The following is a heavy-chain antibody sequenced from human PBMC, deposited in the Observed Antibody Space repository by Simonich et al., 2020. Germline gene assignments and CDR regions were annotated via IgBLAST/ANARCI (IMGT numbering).Heavy chain of an antibody. J-gene: IGHJ4*02. D-gene: IGHD3-9*01. CDR2: IFSNDEK. Sequence: QVTLKESGPVLVKPTETLTLTCTVSGFSLSNARMDVSWIRQPPGKALEWLANIFSNDEKSYSTSLKSRLTISKDTSKSQVVLTMTNMDPVDTATYYCARDYDILTGYYTFDYWGQGTLVTVSS. CDR3: ARDYDILTGYYTFDY. CDR1: GFSLSNARMD. V-gene: IGHV2-26*02.